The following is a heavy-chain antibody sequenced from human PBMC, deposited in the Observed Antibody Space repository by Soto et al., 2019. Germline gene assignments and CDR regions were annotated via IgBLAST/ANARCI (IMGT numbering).Heavy chain of an antibody. CDR3: ARDSGTYSGRVDV. J-gene: IGHJ4*02. D-gene: IGHD1-26*01. CDR2: ISTYNGRT. Sequence: QVQLVQSGAEVKKPGASVKVSCNASGYSFSNYGINWVRQAPGQGLEWMGWISTYNGRTKYAQKVRGRVTLTTDTPTITAYIEFGSLISDDAAVYYCARDSGTYSGRVDVLGQGTLVTVSS. V-gene: IGHV1-18*01. CDR1: GYSFSNYG.